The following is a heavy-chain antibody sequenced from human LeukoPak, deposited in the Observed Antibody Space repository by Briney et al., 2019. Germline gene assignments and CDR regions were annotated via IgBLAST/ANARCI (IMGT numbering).Heavy chain of an antibody. Sequence: TSETLSLTCTVSGGSISSSSYSWGWIRQPPGKGLVWIGSIYYSGSTCYNPSLKSRVTISVDTSKNQYSLKLSSVTAADTAVYYCARSAQWLAYYFDYWGQGTLVTVSS. V-gene: IGHV4-39*01. CDR3: ARSAQWLAYYFDY. J-gene: IGHJ4*02. CDR2: IYYSGST. D-gene: IGHD6-19*01. CDR1: GGSISSSSYS.